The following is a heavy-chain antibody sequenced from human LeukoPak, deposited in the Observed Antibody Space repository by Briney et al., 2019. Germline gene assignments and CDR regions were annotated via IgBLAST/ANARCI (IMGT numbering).Heavy chain of an antibody. CDR3: ARVVVSDLLYYYYYMDV. Sequence: ASVKVSCKASGYTFTSYDINWVRQATGQGLEWMGWMNPNSGNTGCAQKFQGRVTMTRNTSISTAYMELSSLRSEDTAVYYCARVVVSDLLYYYYYMDVWGKGTTVTVSS. V-gene: IGHV1-8*01. D-gene: IGHD2-8*02. J-gene: IGHJ6*03. CDR1: GYTFTSYD. CDR2: MNPNSGNT.